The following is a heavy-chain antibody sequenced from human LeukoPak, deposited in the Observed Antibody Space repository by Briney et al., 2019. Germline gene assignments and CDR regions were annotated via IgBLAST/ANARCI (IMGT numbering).Heavy chain of an antibody. V-gene: IGHV3-30*02. J-gene: IGHJ6*03. CDR3: AKGVQIVYYYYYMDV. CDR2: IRYDGSNK. D-gene: IGHD3-16*02. CDR1: GFTFSSYG. Sequence: PGGSLRLSCAASGFTFSSYGMHWVRQAPGKGLEWVAFIRYDGSNKYYADSVKGRFTISRDNSKNTLYLQMNSLRAEDTAVYYCAKGVQIVYYYYYMDVWGKGTTVTVSS.